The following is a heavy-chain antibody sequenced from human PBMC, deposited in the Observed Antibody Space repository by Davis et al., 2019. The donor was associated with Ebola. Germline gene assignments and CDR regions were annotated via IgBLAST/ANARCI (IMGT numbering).Heavy chain of an antibody. CDR1: GFTFSSYA. CDR2: ISGSGGST. J-gene: IGHJ6*02. Sequence: PSETLSLTCAASGFTFSSYAMSWVRQAPGKGLEWVSAISGSGGSTYYADSVKGRFTVSRDNSKNSLYLQMNSLRAEDTAVYYCARGAGQLVLYYYYGMDVWGQGTTVTVSS. D-gene: IGHD6-6*01. V-gene: IGHV3-23*01. CDR3: ARGAGQLVLYYYYGMDV.